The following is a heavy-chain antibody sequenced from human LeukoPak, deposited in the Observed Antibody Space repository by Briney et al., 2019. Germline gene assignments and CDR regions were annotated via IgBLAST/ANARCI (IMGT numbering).Heavy chain of an antibody. D-gene: IGHD3-3*01. Sequence: SVKVSRKASGGTFSIYAISCVRQAPGEGLECMGGIIPVFGTANYAQKFQGRVTITTDESTSTAYMELSSLRSEGTAVYYGASSAYYDFWSRNDAFDIWGQGTMVTVSS. CDR1: GGTFSIYA. V-gene: IGHV1-69*05. CDR3: ASSAYYDFWSRNDAFDI. CDR2: IIPVFGTA. J-gene: IGHJ3*02.